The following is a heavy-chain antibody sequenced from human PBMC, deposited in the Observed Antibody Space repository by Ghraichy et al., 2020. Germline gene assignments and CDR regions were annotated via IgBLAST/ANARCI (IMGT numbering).Heavy chain of an antibody. J-gene: IGHJ3*02. D-gene: IGHD3-22*01. CDR3: ARGPDYDSSGDDAFDI. CDR2: INPNSGGT. Sequence: ASVKVSCKASGYTFTGYYMHWVRQAPGQGLEWMGWINPNSGGTNYAQKFQGRVTMTRDTSISTAYMELSRLRSDDTAVYYCARGPDYDSSGDDAFDIWGQGTMVTVSS. CDR1: GYTFTGYY. V-gene: IGHV1-2*02.